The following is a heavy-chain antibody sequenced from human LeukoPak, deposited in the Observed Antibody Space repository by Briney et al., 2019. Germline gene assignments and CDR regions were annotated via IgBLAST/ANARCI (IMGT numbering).Heavy chain of an antibody. D-gene: IGHD3-22*01. CDR1: GYSISSGYY. CDR2: IYHSGST. Sequence: SETLSLTCIVSGYSISSGYYWGWIRQPPGKGLEWIGSIYHSGSTDYNPSLKSRVTISVDTSKNQFSLKLRSVTAADTAVYYCARDLTDYYELDYWGQGTLVTVSS. CDR3: ARDLTDYYELDY. J-gene: IGHJ4*02. V-gene: IGHV4-38-2*02.